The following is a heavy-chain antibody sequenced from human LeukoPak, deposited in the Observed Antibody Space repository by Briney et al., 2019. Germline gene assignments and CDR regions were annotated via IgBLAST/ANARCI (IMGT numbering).Heavy chain of an antibody. J-gene: IGHJ4*02. V-gene: IGHV1-69*01. CDR2: IIPIFGTA. CDR1: GGTFSSYA. CDR3: ARGDCSSTSCPRDY. Sequence: ASVKVSCKAFGGTFSSYAISWVRQAPGQGLEWMGGIIPIFGTANYAQKFQGRVTITADESTSTAYMELSSLRSEDTAVYYCARGDCSSTSCPRDYWGQGTLVTVSS. D-gene: IGHD2-2*01.